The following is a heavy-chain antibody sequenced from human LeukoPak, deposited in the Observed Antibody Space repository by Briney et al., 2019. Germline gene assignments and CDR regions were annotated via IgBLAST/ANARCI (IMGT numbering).Heavy chain of an antibody. CDR3: ARDRYYYDSSGYYYFDY. Sequence: SETLSLTCTVSGGSISNYYWNWIRQPPGKGLEWIGYIYYSGTTNYNPSLKSRVTMSVDTSKNQFSLKLSSVTAADTAVYYCARDRYYYDSSGYYYFDYWGQGTLVTVSS. J-gene: IGHJ4*02. CDR2: IYYSGTT. D-gene: IGHD3-22*01. CDR1: GGSISNYY. V-gene: IGHV4-59*12.